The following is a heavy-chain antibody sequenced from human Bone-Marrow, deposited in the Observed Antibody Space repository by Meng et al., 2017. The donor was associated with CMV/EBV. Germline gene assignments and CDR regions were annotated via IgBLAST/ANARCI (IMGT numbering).Heavy chain of an antibody. CDR3: ARGDYKGYFDY. CDR1: GGSFSGYY. CDR2: IYYSGST. V-gene: IGHV4-34*01. J-gene: IGHJ4*02. Sequence: SETLSLTCAVYGGSFSGYYWSWIRQPPGKGLEWIGSIYYSGSTYYNPSLKSRVTISVDTSKNQFSLKLSSVTAADTAVYYCARGDYKGYFDYWGQGTLVTVSS. D-gene: IGHD4-11*01.